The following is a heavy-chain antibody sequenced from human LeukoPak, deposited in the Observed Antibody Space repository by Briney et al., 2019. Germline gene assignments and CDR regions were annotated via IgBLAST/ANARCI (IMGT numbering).Heavy chain of an antibody. Sequence: PSETLSLTCAVSGGSISSGGYSWSWIRQPPGKGLEWIGYIYHSGSTYYNPSLKSRVTISVDRSKNQFSLKLSSVTAADTAVYYCARVRRTYGDYYFDYWGQGTLVTVSS. V-gene: IGHV4-30-2*01. J-gene: IGHJ4*02. D-gene: IGHD4-17*01. CDR3: ARVRRTYGDYYFDY. CDR2: IYHSGST. CDR1: GGSISSGGYS.